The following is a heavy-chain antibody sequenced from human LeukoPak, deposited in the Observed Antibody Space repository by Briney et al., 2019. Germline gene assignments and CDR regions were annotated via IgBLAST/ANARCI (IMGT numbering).Heavy chain of an antibody. V-gene: IGHV4-34*01. CDR3: ASLGGIAAAGTPRYGMDV. D-gene: IGHD6-13*01. J-gene: IGHJ6*04. CDR1: GGSFSGYY. CDR2: INHSGST. Sequence: KPSETLSLTCAVYGGSFSGYYWSWIRQPPGKGLEWIGEINHSGSTNYNPSLKSRVTISVDTSKNQFSLKLSSVTAADTAVYYCASLGGIAAAGTPRYGMDVWGRGTTVTVSS.